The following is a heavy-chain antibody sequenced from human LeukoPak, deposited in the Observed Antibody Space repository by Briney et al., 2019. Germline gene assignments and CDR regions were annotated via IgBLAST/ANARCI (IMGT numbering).Heavy chain of an antibody. CDR1: GYTFTGNY. Sequence: ASVKASCKTYGYTFTGNYIHWVRQAPGQGLEWMGWINPDSGGTHYAQKFQGRVTMTRDTSISTAYMELTRLTSDDTAVYYCARGRSSGWYEGPPDLYPRPSDYWGQGTLVTVSS. D-gene: IGHD6-19*01. CDR2: INPDSGGT. J-gene: IGHJ4*02. CDR3: ARGRSSGWYEGPPDLYPRPSDY. V-gene: IGHV1-2*02.